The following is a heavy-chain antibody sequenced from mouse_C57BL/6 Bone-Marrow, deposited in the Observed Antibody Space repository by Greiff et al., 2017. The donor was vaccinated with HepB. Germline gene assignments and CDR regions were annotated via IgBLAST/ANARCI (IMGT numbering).Heavy chain of an antibody. Sequence: VQLQQSGPGLVKPSQSLSLTCSVTGYSITSGYYWNWIRQFPGNKLEWMGYISYDGSNNYNPSLKNRISITRDTSKNQFFLKLNSVTTEDTATYYCARDQGITTYYFDYWGQGTTLTVSS. D-gene: IGHD1-1*01. V-gene: IGHV3-6*01. CDR2: ISYDGSN. CDR3: ARDQGITTYYFDY. CDR1: GYSITSGYY. J-gene: IGHJ2*01.